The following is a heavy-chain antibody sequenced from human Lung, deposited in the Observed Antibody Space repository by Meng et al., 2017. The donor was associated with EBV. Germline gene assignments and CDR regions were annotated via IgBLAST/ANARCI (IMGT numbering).Heavy chain of an antibody. J-gene: IGHJ2*01. Sequence: QAPLWHTGPELAKPSLDLSLTCVISGVSVSSSSAAWTWLRQSPSRGLEWLGRTYYRSKWYNDYAVFVKSRITINPDTSKNQFSLQVNSVTPEDTAVYYCARGATSVFDLWGRGTLVTVSS. CDR3: ARGATSVFDL. CDR1: GVSVSSSSAA. CDR2: TYYRSKWYN. V-gene: IGHV6-1*02.